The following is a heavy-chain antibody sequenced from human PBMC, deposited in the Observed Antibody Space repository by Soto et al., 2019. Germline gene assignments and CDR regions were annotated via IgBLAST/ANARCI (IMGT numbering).Heavy chain of an antibody. Sequence: EVQLVESGGGLVQPGGSLRLSCAASGFTFSSYSMNWVRQAPGKGLEWVSYISSSSSTIYYADSVKGRFTISRDNAKNSLYLQMNSLRAEATAMYYCARAYCSSTSCLNWFDPWGQGTLVTVSS. CDR3: ARAYCSSTSCLNWFDP. J-gene: IGHJ5*02. D-gene: IGHD2-2*01. CDR1: GFTFSSYS. V-gene: IGHV3-48*01. CDR2: ISSSSSTI.